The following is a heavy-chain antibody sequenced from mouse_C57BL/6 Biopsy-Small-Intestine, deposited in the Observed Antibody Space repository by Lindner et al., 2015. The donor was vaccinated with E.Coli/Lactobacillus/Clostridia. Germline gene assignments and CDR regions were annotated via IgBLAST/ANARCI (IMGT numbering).Heavy chain of an antibody. CDR3: AKGPFPQFCSGISCFDYHGMDV. Sequence: SVKVSCKASGGTFSNYAISWVRQAPGQGLEWMGGIIPMFGSATYAQNFHGRVTITADESTTTAYMELRSLRSEDTAVFYCAKGPFPQFCSGISCFDYHGMDVWGQGTTVTVSS. J-gene: IGHJ1*01. CDR2: IIPMFGSA. CDR1: GGTFSNYA. V-gene: IGHV1-81*01. D-gene: IGHD1-1*01.